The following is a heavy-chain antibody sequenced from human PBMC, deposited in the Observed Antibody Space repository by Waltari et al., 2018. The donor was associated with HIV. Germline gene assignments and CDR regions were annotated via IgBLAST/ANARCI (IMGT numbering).Heavy chain of an antibody. CDR3: GTSCPSRDKYCGGD. Sequence: QVQLQQWGAGLLKPSETLSLTCAVYGGSFSGYYWSWIRQPPGKGLEWIGEINHSGSTNYNPSLKSRVTISVDTSKNQFSLKLSSVTAADTAVYYCGTSCPSRDKYCGGDWGQGTLVTVSS. J-gene: IGHJ4*02. V-gene: IGHV4-34*01. D-gene: IGHD2-21*01. CDR2: INHSGST. CDR1: GGSFSGYY.